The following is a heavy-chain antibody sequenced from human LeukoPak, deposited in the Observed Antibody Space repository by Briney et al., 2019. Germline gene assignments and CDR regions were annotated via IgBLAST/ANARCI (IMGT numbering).Heavy chain of an antibody. CDR2: ISGSGGST. Sequence: GGSLRLSCAASGFTFSSYAMSWVRQAQGKGLEWVSAISGSGGSTYYADSVKGWFTISRDNSKNTLYLQMNSLRAEDTAVYYCAKANMVRGVTLKFDYWGQGTLVTVSS. V-gene: IGHV3-23*01. J-gene: IGHJ4*02. CDR3: AKANMVRGVTLKFDY. D-gene: IGHD3-10*01. CDR1: GFTFSSYA.